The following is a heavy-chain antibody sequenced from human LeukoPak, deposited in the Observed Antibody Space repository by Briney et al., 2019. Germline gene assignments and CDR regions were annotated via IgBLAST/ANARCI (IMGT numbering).Heavy chain of an antibody. CDR1: GFTFSSYA. V-gene: IGHV3-7*01. Sequence: GGSLRLSCAASGFTFSSYAMSWVRQAPGKGLEWVANIKQDGSEKYYVDSVKGRFTISRDNAKNSLYLQMNSLRAEDTAVYYCARDSRIFGVWGQGTMVTVSS. CDR3: ARDSRIFGV. CDR2: IKQDGSEK. D-gene: IGHD2-15*01. J-gene: IGHJ3*01.